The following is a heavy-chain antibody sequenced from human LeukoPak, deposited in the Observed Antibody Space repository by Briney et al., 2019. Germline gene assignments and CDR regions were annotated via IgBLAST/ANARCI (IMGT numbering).Heavy chain of an antibody. D-gene: IGHD3-3*01. J-gene: IGHJ4*02. Sequence: RGALRLSCAASGFTFSSYWMRWIPQAAGKGLERVANIKQDGSEKYYVDSVKGRFTISRDNAKNSLYLQMNSLRAEDTAVYYCARDSRYYDFWSGYYTANMGFDYWGQGTLVTVSS. V-gene: IGHV3-7*01. CDR1: GFTFSSYW. CDR2: IKQDGSEK. CDR3: ARDSRYYDFWSGYYTANMGFDY.